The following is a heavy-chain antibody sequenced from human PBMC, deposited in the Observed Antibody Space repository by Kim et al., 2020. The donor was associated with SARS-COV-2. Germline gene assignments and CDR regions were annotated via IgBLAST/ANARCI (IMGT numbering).Heavy chain of an antibody. CDR2: ISYDGSNK. D-gene: IGHD6-6*01. J-gene: IGHJ6*02. Sequence: GGSLRLSCAASGFTFSSYGMHWVRQAPGKGLEWVAVISYDGSNKYYADSVKGRFTISRDNSKNTLYLQMNSLRAEDTAVYYCAKYSSSSVPYYYYGMDVWGQGTTVTVSS. V-gene: IGHV3-30*18. CDR1: GFTFSSYG. CDR3: AKYSSSSVPYYYYGMDV.